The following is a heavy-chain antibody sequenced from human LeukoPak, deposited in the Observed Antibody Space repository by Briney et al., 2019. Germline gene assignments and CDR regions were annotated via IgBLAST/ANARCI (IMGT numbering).Heavy chain of an antibody. J-gene: IGHJ4*02. Sequence: GGSLRLSCAASGFTFNRNAISWVRQAPGKGLEWVSTIGGSGNKTFYADSVKGRFTISRDNSKNMVHLQMNSLTGEDTALYYCVRRGDASSGWGDHDFWGQGALVTVSS. V-gene: IGHV3-23*01. CDR2: IGGSGNKT. CDR1: GFTFNRNA. D-gene: IGHD6-19*01. CDR3: VRRGDASSGWGDHDF.